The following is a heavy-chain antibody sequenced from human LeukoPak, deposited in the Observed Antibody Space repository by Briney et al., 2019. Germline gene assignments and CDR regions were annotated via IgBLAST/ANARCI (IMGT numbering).Heavy chain of an antibody. D-gene: IGHD3-22*01. CDR2: ISYDGSNK. V-gene: IGHV3-30*18. Sequence: GRSLRLSCAASGFTFSSYGMHWVRQAPGKGLEWVAVISYDGSNKYYADSVKGRFTISRDNSKNTLYLQMNSLRAEDTAVYYCAKDEGSGYDSGYFQHWGQGTLVNVSS. CDR1: GFTFSSYG. J-gene: IGHJ1*01. CDR3: AKDEGSGYDSGYFQH.